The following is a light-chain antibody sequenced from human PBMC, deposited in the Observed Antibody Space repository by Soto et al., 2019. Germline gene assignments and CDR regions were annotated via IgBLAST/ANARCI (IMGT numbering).Light chain of an antibody. V-gene: IGKV3-11*01. CDR2: DAS. CDR3: QQRISWPLT. J-gene: IGKJ4*01. CDR1: QSVNGL. Sequence: EIVLTQSPGTLSLSPGERATLSCRASQSVNGLLGWYQQRPGQAPRLLISDASKRATGIPARFSGSGFETDFTLTISSLEPEDFAVYYCQQRISWPLTFGGGTKVDIK.